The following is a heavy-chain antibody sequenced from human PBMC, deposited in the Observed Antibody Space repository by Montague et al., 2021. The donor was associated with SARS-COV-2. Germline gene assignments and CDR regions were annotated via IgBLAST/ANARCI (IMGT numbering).Heavy chain of an antibody. D-gene: IGHD4-17*01. J-gene: IGHJ3*02. CDR2: IYYSGST. V-gene: IGHV4-31*03. Sequence: TLSLTRTVSGGSISSGGYYWSWIREHPGKGLEWIGYIYYSGSTYYNPSLKSRVTISVDTSKNQFSLKLSSVTAADTAVYYCAMRGGALDAFDIWGQGTMVIVSS. CDR3: AMRGGALDAFDI. CDR1: GGSISSGGYY.